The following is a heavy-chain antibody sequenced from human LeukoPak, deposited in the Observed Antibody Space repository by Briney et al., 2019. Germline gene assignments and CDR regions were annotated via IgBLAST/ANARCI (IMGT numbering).Heavy chain of an antibody. J-gene: IGHJ3*02. D-gene: IGHD2-15*01. CDR2: IKSKTDGGTT. Sequence: GGSLRLSCAASGFTFSNAWMSWVRQAPENGLEWLGRIKSKTDGGTTDYAAPVKGRFTISRDDSKNTLYLQMNSLKTEDTAVYYCVGYCSGGNCPNAFDIWGQGTMVTVSS. V-gene: IGHV3-15*01. CDR1: GFTFSNAW. CDR3: VGYCSGGNCPNAFDI.